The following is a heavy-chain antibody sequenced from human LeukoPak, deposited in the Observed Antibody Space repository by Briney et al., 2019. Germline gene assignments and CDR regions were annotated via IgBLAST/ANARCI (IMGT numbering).Heavy chain of an antibody. CDR3: ARDGSNWSNDYYHGVDV. CDR1: GDSVTAYY. J-gene: IGHJ6*02. V-gene: IGHV4-59*02. D-gene: IGHD4-11*01. CDR2: VYYSGSA. Sequence: SETLSLTCTVPGDSVTAYYWSWIRQPPGKGLEWLGYVYYSGSATYNPSLKSRVTISVDTSKNQFSLRLSSVTAADTAVYYCARDGSNWSNDYYHGVDVWGQGTTVTVSS.